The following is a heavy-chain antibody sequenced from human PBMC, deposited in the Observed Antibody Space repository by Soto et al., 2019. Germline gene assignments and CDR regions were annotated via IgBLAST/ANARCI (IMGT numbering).Heavy chain of an antibody. J-gene: IGHJ4*02. D-gene: IGHD2-21*02. CDR2: IYYSGST. V-gene: IGHV4-30-4*01. Sequence: SETLSLTCTVSGGSISSGDYYWSWIRQPPGKGLEWIGYIYYSGSTYYNPSLKSRVTISVDTSKNQFSLKLSSVTAADTAVYYCARATVVTPYVDYWGQGTLVTVSS. CDR1: GGSISSGDYY. CDR3: ARATVVTPYVDY.